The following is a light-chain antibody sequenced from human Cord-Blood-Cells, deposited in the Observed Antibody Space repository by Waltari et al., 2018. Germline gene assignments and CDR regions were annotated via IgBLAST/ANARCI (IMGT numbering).Light chain of an antibody. CDR2: GAS. Sequence: ELVLTHSPGTLSFAPGERTTLSCRASQSVSSSYLAWYQQKPGQAPRLLIYGASSRATGIPDRFSGSGSGTDFTLTISRLEPEDFAVYYCQQYGSSPLTFGGGTKVEIK. J-gene: IGKJ4*01. CDR3: QQYGSSPLT. V-gene: IGKV3-20*01. CDR1: QSVSSSY.